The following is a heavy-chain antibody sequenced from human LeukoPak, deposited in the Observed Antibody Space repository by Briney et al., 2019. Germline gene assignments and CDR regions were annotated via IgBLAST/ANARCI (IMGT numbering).Heavy chain of an antibody. V-gene: IGHV3-23*01. Sequence: GGSLRLSCAASGFTFSSYAMSWVRQAPGKGLEWVSGISGSGGSTYYADSVKGRFTISRDNFKNTLYLQMNSLRAEDTAVYYCAKGSELRFLESLCHFDYWGQGTLVTVSS. J-gene: IGHJ4*02. D-gene: IGHD3-3*01. CDR2: ISGSGGST. CDR3: AKGSELRFLESLCHFDY. CDR1: GFTFSSYA.